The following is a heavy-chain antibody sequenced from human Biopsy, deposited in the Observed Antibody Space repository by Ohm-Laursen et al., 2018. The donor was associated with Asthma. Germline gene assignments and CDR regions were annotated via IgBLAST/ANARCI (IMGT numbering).Heavy chain of an antibody. CDR2: ILFYGRRI. CDR3: AKGRVAGRSYYIDY. J-gene: IGHJ4*02. CDR1: GFNFHIYG. V-gene: IGHV3-30*18. Sequence: SLRLSCTASGFNFHIYGMNWVRRAPGKGLEWVAQILFYGRRINYPDSLKGRYTISRDNSKNMVYLQMNSLRPEDTAVYYCAKGRVAGRSYYIDYWGQGSLVSVSS. D-gene: IGHD6-13*01.